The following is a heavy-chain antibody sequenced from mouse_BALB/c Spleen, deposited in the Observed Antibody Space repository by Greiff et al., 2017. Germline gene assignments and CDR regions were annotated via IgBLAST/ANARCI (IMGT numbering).Heavy chain of an antibody. V-gene: IGHV1-63*01. J-gene: IGHJ2*01. CDR1: GYTFTNYW. CDR2: IYPGGGYT. CDR3: AQTGKKQDYFDY. Sequence: VQGVESGAELVRPGTSVKISCKASGYTFTNYWLGWVKQRPGHGLEWIGDIYPGGGYTNYNGKFKGKATLTADKSSSTAYMQLSSLTSEDSAVYFCAQTGKKQDYFDYWGQGTTLTVSS.